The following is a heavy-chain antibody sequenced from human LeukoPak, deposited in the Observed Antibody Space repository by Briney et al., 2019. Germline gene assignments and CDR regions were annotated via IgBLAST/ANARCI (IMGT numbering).Heavy chain of an antibody. D-gene: IGHD1-14*01. Sequence: PGGSLKLSCAASGFIFRNYGMHWVRQAPGKGLEWVAFLRNDESEIFYADSVKGRFTISRDNSKNTLCLQMSSLSDEDTAVYYCVKDTGRGDFWGQGTQVTVSS. J-gene: IGHJ4*02. CDR1: GFIFRNYG. CDR2: LRNDESEI. CDR3: VKDTGRGDF. V-gene: IGHV3-30*02.